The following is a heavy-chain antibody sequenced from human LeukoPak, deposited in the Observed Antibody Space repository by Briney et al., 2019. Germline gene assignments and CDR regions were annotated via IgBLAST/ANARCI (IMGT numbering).Heavy chain of an antibody. CDR3: TIHDYGDYLSGL. D-gene: IGHD4-17*01. J-gene: IGHJ4*02. CDR2: IRSKAYGGTT. V-gene: IGHV3-49*04. CDR1: GFTFGDYA. Sequence: GGSLRLSCTASGFTFGDYAMSWVRQAPGKGLEWVSFIRSKAYGGTTEYAASVKGRFAISRDDSKNIAYLQMNSLKTEDTAVYYCTIHDYGDYLSGLWGQGTLVTVSS.